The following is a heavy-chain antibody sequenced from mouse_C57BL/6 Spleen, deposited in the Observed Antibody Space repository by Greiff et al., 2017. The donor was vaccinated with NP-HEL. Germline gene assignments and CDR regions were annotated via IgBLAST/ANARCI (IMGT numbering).Heavy chain of an antibody. V-gene: IGHV5-17*01. J-gene: IGHJ2*01. D-gene: IGHD2-3*01. CDR3: ARSYDLDY. Sequence: EVQRVESGGGLVKPGGSLKLSCAASGFTFSDYGMHWVRQAPEKGLEWVAYISSGSSTIYYADTVKGRFTISRDNAKNTLFLQMTSLRSEDTAMYYCARSYDLDYWGQGTTLTVSS. CDR1: GFTFSDYG. CDR2: ISSGSSTI.